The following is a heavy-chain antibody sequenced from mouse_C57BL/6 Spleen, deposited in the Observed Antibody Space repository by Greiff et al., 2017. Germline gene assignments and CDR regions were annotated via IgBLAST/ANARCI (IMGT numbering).Heavy chain of an antibody. CDR2: ISSGSSTI. Sequence: EVMLVESGGGLVKPGGSLKLSCAASGFTFSDYGMHWVRQAPEKGLEWVAYISSGSSTIYYADTVKGRFTSSRDNAKNTLFLQMTSLRSEDTAMYYCAREAGYFYYFDYWGQGTTLTVSS. CDR3: AREAGYFYYFDY. D-gene: IGHD2-3*01. V-gene: IGHV5-17*01. J-gene: IGHJ2*01. CDR1: GFTFSDYG.